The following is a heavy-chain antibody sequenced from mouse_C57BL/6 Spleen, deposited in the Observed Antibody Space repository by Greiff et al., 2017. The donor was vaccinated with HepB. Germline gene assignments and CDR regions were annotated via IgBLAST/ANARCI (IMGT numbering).Heavy chain of an antibody. CDR1: GYTFTDYY. D-gene: IGHD6-2*01. CDR3: ARWNLVCYFDY. J-gene: IGHJ2*01. V-gene: IGHV1-26*01. Sequence: EVQLQQSGPELVKPGASVKISCKASGYTFTDYYMNWVKQSHGKSLEWIGDINPNNGGTSYNQKFKGKATFTVDKSSSTAYMELRSLTSEDSAVYYCARWNLVCYFDYWGQGTTLTVSS. CDR2: INPNNGGT.